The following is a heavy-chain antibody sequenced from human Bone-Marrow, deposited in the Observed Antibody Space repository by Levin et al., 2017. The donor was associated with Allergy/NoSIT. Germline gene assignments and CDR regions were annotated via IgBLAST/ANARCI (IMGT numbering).Heavy chain of an antibody. Sequence: SETLSLTCTVSGGSISSYYWSWIRQPPGKGLEWIGYIYYSGSTNYNPSLKSRVTISVDTSKNQFSLKLSSVTAADTAVYYCARERVQWLVRGWFDPWGQGTLVTVSS. J-gene: IGHJ5*02. CDR1: GGSISSYY. V-gene: IGHV4-59*01. CDR3: ARERVQWLVRGWFDP. D-gene: IGHD6-19*01. CDR2: IYYSGST.